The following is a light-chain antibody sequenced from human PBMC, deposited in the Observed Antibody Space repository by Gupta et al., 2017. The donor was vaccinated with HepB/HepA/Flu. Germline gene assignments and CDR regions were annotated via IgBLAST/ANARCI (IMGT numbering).Light chain of an antibody. V-gene: IGKV1-39*01. Sequence: DIQMTQSPSSLSAFVGDRVTITCRTSQSISNYVNWYQQKPGRAPKLLIYAASSLQSAVPSRFSGSGSGTGFTLTINSLQPEDFATYYCQQSFSTPPWTFGQGTKVEIK. CDR3: QQSFSTPPWT. J-gene: IGKJ1*01. CDR2: AAS. CDR1: QSISNY.